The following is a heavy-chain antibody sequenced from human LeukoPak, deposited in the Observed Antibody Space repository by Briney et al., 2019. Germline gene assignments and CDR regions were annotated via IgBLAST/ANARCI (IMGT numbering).Heavy chain of an antibody. CDR1: GGSISSSSYY. J-gene: IGHJ6*02. D-gene: IGHD3-10*01. CDR2: IYYSGST. V-gene: IGHV4-39*07. Sequence: SETLSLTFTVSGGSISSSSYYWGWIRQPPGKGLEWIGSIYYSGSTYYNPSLKSRVTISVDTSKNQFSLKLSSVTAADTAVYYCARVATYYYGSGSYYGMDVWGQGTTVTVSS. CDR3: ARVATYYYGSGSYYGMDV.